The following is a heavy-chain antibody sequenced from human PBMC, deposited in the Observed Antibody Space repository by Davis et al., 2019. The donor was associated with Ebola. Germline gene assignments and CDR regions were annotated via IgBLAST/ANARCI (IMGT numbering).Heavy chain of an antibody. V-gene: IGHV4-34*01. Sequence: PSETLSLTCAVYGGSFSGYYWSWIRQPPGKGLEWIGYIYYSGSTYYSPSLKSRVTISVDTSKNQFSLKLSSVTAADTAVYYCARAQRDDGSGSYYPRNWGQGTLVTVSS. CDR1: GGSFSGYY. CDR3: ARAQRDDGSGSYYPRN. CDR2: IYYSGST. D-gene: IGHD3-10*01. J-gene: IGHJ4*02.